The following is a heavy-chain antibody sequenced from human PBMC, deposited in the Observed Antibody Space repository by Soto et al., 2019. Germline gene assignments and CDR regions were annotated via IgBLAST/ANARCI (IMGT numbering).Heavy chain of an antibody. J-gene: IGHJ4*02. D-gene: IGHD3-3*01. V-gene: IGHV3-30-3*01. Sequence: QVQLVESGGGVVQPGRSLRLSCAASGFTFSSYAMHWVRQAPGKGLEWVAVISYDGSNKYYADSVKGRFTISRDNSKNTLYLQMNSLRAEDTAVYYCARDHGGTDFAEWTYDFDYWGQGTLVTVSS. CDR1: GFTFSSYA. CDR2: ISYDGSNK. CDR3: ARDHGGTDFAEWTYDFDY.